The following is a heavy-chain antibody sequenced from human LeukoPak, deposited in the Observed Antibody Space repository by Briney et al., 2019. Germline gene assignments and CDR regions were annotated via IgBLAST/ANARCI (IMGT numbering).Heavy chain of an antibody. D-gene: IGHD3-22*01. Sequence: GGSLRLSCAASGFTVSSNYMSWVRQAPGKGLEWVSVIYSGDNIYYADSVKGRFTISRDNSKNTLFLQMNSLRAEDTAVYYCTKVRDSSAYLFDFWGQGTLVTVSS. V-gene: IGHV3-53*01. CDR1: GFTVSSNY. CDR2: IYSGDNI. CDR3: TKVRDSSAYLFDF. J-gene: IGHJ4*02.